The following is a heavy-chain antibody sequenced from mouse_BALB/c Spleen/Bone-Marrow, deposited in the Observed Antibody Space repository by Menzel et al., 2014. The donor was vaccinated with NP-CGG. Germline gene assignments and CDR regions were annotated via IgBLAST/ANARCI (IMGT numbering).Heavy chain of an antibody. CDR1: GYTFTSYW. V-gene: IGHV1-7*01. J-gene: IGHJ4*01. Sequence: QVQLQQPGAELAKPGASVEMSCKASGYTFTSYWMHWVKQRPGQVLEWIGYISPSTGYTEYNLKFKDKATLTADKSSSTAYIQLSSLTSEDSAVYYCASPNGYEDYSAMDYWGQGTSVTVSS. CDR3: ASPNGYEDYSAMDY. D-gene: IGHD1-2*01. CDR2: ISPSTGYT.